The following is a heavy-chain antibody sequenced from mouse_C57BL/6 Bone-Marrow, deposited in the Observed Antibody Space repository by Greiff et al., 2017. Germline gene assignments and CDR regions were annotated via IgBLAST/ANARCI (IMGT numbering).Heavy chain of an antibody. D-gene: IGHD2-5*01. Sequence: EVKLVESGGGLVKPGGSLKLSCAASGFTFSDYGMHWVRQAPEKGLEWVAYISSGSSTIYYADTVKGRFTISRDNAKNTLFLQMPSLRSEDTAMYYCARKAYYSNYAWFAYWGQGTLVTVSA. CDR3: ARKAYYSNYAWFAY. V-gene: IGHV5-17*01. J-gene: IGHJ3*01. CDR1: GFTFSDYG. CDR2: ISSGSSTI.